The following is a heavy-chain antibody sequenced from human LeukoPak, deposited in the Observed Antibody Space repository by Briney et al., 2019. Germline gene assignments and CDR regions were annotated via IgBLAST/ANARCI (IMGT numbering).Heavy chain of an antibody. J-gene: IGHJ5*02. CDR3: ARDFRRYSSSPNWFDP. V-gene: IGHV4-59*01. CDR1: GGSISSYY. Sequence: SETLSLTCTVSGGSISSYYWSWSRQPPGKGLEWIGYIYYSGSTNYNPPLKSRVTISVDTSKNQFSLKLSSVTAADTAVYYCARDFRRYSSSPNWFDPWGQGTLVTVSS. D-gene: IGHD6-6*01. CDR2: IYYSGST.